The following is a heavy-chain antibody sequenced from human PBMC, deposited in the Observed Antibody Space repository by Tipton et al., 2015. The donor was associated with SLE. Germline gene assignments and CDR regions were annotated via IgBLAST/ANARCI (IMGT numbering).Heavy chain of an antibody. CDR3: ARRKSLDHPNWYFDL. D-gene: IGHD1-1*01. CDR2: IYYSGST. CDR1: GGSISSYY. V-gene: IGHV4-59*08. Sequence: GLVKPSETLSLTCTVSGGSISSYYWSWIRQPPGKGLEWIGYIYYSGSTNYNPSLKSRVTISVDTSKNQFSLKLSSVTAADTAVYYCARRKSLDHPNWYFDLWGRGTLVTVSS. J-gene: IGHJ2*01.